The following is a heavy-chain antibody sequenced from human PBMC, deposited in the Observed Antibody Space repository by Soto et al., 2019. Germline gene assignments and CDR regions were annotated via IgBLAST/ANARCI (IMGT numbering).Heavy chain of an antibody. CDR3: ARERFQVISDGMDI. CDR2: INPETGGT. J-gene: IGHJ6*01. D-gene: IGHD2-21*01. CDR1: GYTFTGYY. V-gene: IGHV1-2*02. Sequence: ASVKVSCKASGYTFTGYYVHWVREPPGQGLEWMGWINPETGGTSYAQKFQGRVTLSRDTSINTAYLGLSSLRFDDAAVYFCARERFQVISDGMDIWGQGTTGTVAS.